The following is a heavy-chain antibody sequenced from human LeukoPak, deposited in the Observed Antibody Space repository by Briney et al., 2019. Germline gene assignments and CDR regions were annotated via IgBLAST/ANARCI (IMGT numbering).Heavy chain of an antibody. CDR2: INPNSGGT. Sequence: ASVKVSCKASGYTFTGYYMHWVRQAPGQGLEWMGWINPNSGGTNYAQKFQDRVTMTRDTSISTAYMELSRLRSDDTAVYYCARGGERRGYSGYDYAWNYGMDVWGQGTTVTVSS. J-gene: IGHJ6*02. V-gene: IGHV1-2*02. D-gene: IGHD5-12*01. CDR1: GYTFTGYY. CDR3: ARGGERRGYSGYDYAWNYGMDV.